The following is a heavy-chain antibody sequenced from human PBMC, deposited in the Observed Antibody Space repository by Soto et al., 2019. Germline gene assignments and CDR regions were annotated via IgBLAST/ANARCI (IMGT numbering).Heavy chain of an antibody. CDR2: INPSGGST. V-gene: IGHV1-46*01. J-gene: IGHJ4*02. D-gene: IGHD3-22*01. Sequence: QVQLVQSGAEVKKPGASVKVSCKASGYTFTSYYMHWVRQAPGQGLEWMGIINPSGGSTSYAQKFQGRVTMTRDTSTSTVYMELSSLRSEDTAVYYCASVTNPNYDSRGCPVYWGQGTLVTVSS. CDR1: GYTFTSYY. CDR3: ASVTNPNYDSRGCPVY.